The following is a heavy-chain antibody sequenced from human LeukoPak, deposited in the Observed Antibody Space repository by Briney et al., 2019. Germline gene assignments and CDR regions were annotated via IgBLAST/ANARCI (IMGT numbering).Heavy chain of an antibody. CDR2: IFQSVST. Sequence: SETLSLSCTVSGYSISGGYYWGWIRQPPGKGLEWIGTIFQSVSTYYNPSLKSRVTTSVDTSKNQFSLKLSSVTAADTAVYYCARNNSNGFDFWSQGTLVTVSS. V-gene: IGHV4-38-2*02. CDR1: GYSISGGYY. CDR3: ARNNSNGFDF. D-gene: IGHD6-19*01. J-gene: IGHJ4*02.